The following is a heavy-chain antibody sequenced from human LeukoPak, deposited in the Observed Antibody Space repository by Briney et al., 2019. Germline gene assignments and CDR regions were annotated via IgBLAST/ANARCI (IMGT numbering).Heavy chain of an antibody. CDR1: GFTFSSYS. CDR2: ISSSSSYI. J-gene: IGHJ3*02. CDR3: ARGFIRNDAFDI. D-gene: IGHD3-3*02. V-gene: IGHV3-21*01. Sequence: GGSLRLSCAASGFTFSSYSMNWVRQAPGKGLEWVSSISSSSSYIYYADSVKGRFTISRDNAKNSLYLQMNSLRAEDTAVYYCARGFIRNDAFDIWGQGTMVTVSS.